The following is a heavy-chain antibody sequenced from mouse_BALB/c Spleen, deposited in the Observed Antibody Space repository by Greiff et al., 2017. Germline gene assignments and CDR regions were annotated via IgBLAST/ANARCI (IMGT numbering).Heavy chain of an antibody. CDR1: GFSLTSYG. V-gene: IGHV2-2*02. J-gene: IGHJ2*01. D-gene: IGHD1-1*01. CDR2: IWSGGST. CDR3: ARNRYGSSSYYFDY. Sequence: QVQLKQSGPGLVQPSQSLSITCTVSGFSLTSYGVHWVRQSPGKGLEWLGVIWSGGSTDYNAAFISRLSISKDNSKSQVFFKMNSLQANDTAIYYCARNRYGSSSYYFDYWGQGTTLTVSS.